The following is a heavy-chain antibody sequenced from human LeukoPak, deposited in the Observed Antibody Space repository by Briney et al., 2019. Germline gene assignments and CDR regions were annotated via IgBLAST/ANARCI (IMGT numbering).Heavy chain of an antibody. CDR1: GFTFSSYS. Sequence: GGSLRLSSAASGFTFSSYSMNWVRQAPGKGLEWVSSISSSSSYIYYADSVKGRFTISRDNAKNSLYLQMNSLRAEDTAVYYCARDRYCSSTSCYEDYWGQGTLVTVSS. J-gene: IGHJ4*02. CDR2: ISSSSSYI. CDR3: ARDRYCSSTSCYEDY. D-gene: IGHD2-2*01. V-gene: IGHV3-21*01.